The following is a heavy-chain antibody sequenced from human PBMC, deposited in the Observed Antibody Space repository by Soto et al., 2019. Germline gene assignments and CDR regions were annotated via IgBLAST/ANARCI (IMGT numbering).Heavy chain of an antibody. CDR2: ITSHGHIT. CDR1: GFTFSNYD. J-gene: IGHJ5*02. D-gene: IGHD6-13*01. Sequence: GGSLRLSCSASGFTFSNYDMVWVRQAPGKGLEYISAITSHGHITYYADSVKGRFTISRDNAKNSLYLQMNSLRDEDTAVYYCARESSSYNWFDPWGQGTLVTVSS. CDR3: ARESSSYNWFDP. V-gene: IGHV3-64*04.